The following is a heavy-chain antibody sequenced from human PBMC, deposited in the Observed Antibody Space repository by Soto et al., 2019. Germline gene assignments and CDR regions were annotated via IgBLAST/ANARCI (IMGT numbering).Heavy chain of an antibody. CDR2: IWYDGSNK. J-gene: IGHJ6*02. V-gene: IGHV3-33*01. Sequence: GGSLRLSCAASGFTFSSYGMHWVRQAPGKGLEWVAVIWYDGSNKYYADSVKGRFTISRDNSKNTLYLQMNSLRAKDTAVYYCARDKADCSSTSCYDEYYYYGMDVWGQGTTVTVSS. CDR1: GFTFSSYG. CDR3: ARDKADCSSTSCYDEYYYYGMDV. D-gene: IGHD2-2*01.